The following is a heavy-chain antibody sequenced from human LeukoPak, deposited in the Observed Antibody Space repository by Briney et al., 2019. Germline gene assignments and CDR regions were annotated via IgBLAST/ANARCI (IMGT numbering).Heavy chain of an antibody. CDR2: INHSGST. CDR1: GGSFSGYY. Sequence: PSETLSLTCAVDGGSFSGYYWSWIRQPPGKGLEWIGEINHSGSTNYNPSLKSRVTISVDKSKNQFSLKLSSVTAADTAVYYCARVSYYDSSGNRGASDYWGQGTLVTVSS. J-gene: IGHJ4*02. CDR3: ARVSYYDSSGNRGASDY. V-gene: IGHV4-34*01. D-gene: IGHD3-22*01.